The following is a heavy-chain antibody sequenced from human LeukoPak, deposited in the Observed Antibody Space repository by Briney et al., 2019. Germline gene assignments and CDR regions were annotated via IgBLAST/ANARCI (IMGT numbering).Heavy chain of an antibody. CDR3: ARGQSSSWSGTPNY. D-gene: IGHD6-13*01. Sequence: ASVKVSCKASGYTLTSYDINWVRQATGQGLEWMGWMNPNSGNTGYAQKFQGRVTMTRNTSISTAYMELSSLRSEDTAVYYCARGQSSSWSGTPNYWGQGTLVTVSS. J-gene: IGHJ4*02. CDR2: MNPNSGNT. V-gene: IGHV1-8*01. CDR1: GYTLTSYD.